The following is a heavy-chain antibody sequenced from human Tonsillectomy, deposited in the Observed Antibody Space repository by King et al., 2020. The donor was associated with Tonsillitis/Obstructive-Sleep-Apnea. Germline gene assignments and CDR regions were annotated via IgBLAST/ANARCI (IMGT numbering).Heavy chain of an antibody. Sequence: VQLVESGAEVKRPGASVRVSCKASGYAFTSYYIYWILQAPGQGLEWMGFINPSDGSTNFAQKFQGRVTMTRDKSTDTVYMEVTSLRSVETAVYCCARSYGSGDYWGQGTLVTVSS. V-gene: IGHV1-46*01. CDR3: ARSYGSGDY. CDR1: GYAFTSYY. J-gene: IGHJ4*02. D-gene: IGHD3-10*01. CDR2: INPSDGST.